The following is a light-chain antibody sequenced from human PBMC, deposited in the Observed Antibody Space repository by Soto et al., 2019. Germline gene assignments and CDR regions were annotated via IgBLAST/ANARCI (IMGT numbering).Light chain of an antibody. Sequence: QSVLTQPASVSGSPGQSITISCTGTSSDVGGYIYVSWYQQHPGKAPKLMIYDVTSRPSGVSYRFSGSKSGNTASLTISGLQADDEADYYCSSYTSSTTPYVFGTGTKVTVL. CDR3: SSYTSSTTPYV. J-gene: IGLJ1*01. CDR1: SSDVGGYIY. V-gene: IGLV2-14*01. CDR2: DVT.